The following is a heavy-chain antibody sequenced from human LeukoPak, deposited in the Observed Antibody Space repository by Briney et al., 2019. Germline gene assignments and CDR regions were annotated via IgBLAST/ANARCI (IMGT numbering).Heavy chain of an antibody. Sequence: SETLSLTCTVSGGSINSYYWSWIRQSPGKGLEWIGYIYYSGSTNYNPSLKSRVTISVDTSKNQFSLKVSSVTAAGTAVYYCARHAPGYFDYWGQGTLVTVSS. CDR2: IYYSGST. CDR1: GGSINSYY. J-gene: IGHJ4*02. V-gene: IGHV4-59*08. CDR3: ARHAPGYFDY.